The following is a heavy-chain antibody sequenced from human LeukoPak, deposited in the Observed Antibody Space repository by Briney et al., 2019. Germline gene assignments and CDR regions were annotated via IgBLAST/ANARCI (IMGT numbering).Heavy chain of an antibody. V-gene: IGHV3-66*01. J-gene: IGHJ3*02. CDR2: IYSGGST. CDR3: TRDQGYSRAFDI. Sequence: GGSLRLSCAASGFTVSSNYMNWVRQAPGKGLEWVSVIYSGGSTYYADSVKGRFTISRDNSKNTLYFQMNSLRAEDTAVYYCTRDQGYSRAFDIWGQGTMVTVSP. D-gene: IGHD2-21*01. CDR1: GFTVSSNY.